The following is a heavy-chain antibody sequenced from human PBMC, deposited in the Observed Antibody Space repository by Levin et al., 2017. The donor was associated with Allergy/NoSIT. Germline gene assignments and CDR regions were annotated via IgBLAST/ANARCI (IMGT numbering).Heavy chain of an antibody. CDR1: GFTFSDYD. V-gene: IGHV3-33*01. D-gene: IGHD2-15*01. CDR3: ARDRDKRVIDY. Sequence: PGGSLRLSCAASGFTFSDYDIHWVRQAPGKGLEWVAIIWYDGTNKHYADSVKGRFTISRDNSKNTLYLQMNSLRAEDSAVYYCARDRDKRVIDYWGQGTLVTVSS. CDR2: IWYDGTNK. J-gene: IGHJ4*02.